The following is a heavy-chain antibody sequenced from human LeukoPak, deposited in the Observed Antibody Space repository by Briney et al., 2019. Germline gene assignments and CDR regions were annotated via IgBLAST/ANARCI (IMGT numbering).Heavy chain of an antibody. CDR3: ARQWLVSPLFDY. D-gene: IGHD6-19*01. V-gene: IGHV4-34*01. CDR2: INHSGSA. J-gene: IGHJ4*02. CDR1: GGSLSGYY. Sequence: SETLSLTCAVYGGSLSGYYWSWIRQPPGKGLEWIGEINHSGSANYNPSLKSRVTISVDTSKNQLSLKLSSMTAADTAVYYCARQWLVSPLFDYWGQGTLVTVSS.